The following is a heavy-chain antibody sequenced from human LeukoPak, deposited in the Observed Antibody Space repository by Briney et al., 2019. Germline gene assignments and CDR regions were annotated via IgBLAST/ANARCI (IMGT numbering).Heavy chain of an antibody. D-gene: IGHD1-26*01. CDR3: ARTGSSGSYPIY. J-gene: IGHJ4*02. CDR2: IYYSGST. CDR1: GGSISSSSYY. V-gene: IGHV4-39*01. Sequence: SETLSLTRTVSGGSISSSSYYWGWIRQPPGKGLEWIGSIYYSGSTYYNPSLKSRVTISVDTSKNQFSLKLSSVTAADTAVYYCARTGSSGSYPIYWGQGTLVTVSS.